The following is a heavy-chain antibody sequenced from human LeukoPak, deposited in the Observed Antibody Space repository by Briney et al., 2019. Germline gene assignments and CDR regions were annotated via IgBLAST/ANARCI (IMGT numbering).Heavy chain of an antibody. CDR3: ARDRGWPAVHFDL. CDR2: IWYDGSEK. Sequence: GGSLRLACAASRFTFGNYGMHRVRQAPGKGLEWVAVIWYDGSEKYYVDSVKGRFTVSRDNSKTTVYLQMNSLRVEDTAVYYCARDRGWPAVHFDLWGQGTLVTVSS. CDR1: RFTFGNYG. D-gene: IGHD2-15*01. V-gene: IGHV3-33*01. J-gene: IGHJ4*02.